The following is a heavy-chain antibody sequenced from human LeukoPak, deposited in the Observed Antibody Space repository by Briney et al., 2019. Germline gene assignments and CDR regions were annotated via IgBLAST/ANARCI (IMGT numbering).Heavy chain of an antibody. CDR2: ISYDGSNK. J-gene: IGHJ3*02. Sequence: PGGSLRLSCAASGFTFSSYAMHGVRQAPGKGLEGVAVISYDGSNKYYAESVKGRFTISRDNSKNTLYLQMNSLRAEDTAVYYCARDFLLLWFGESHGAFDIWGQGTMVTVSS. D-gene: IGHD3-10*01. CDR3: ARDFLLLWFGESHGAFDI. V-gene: IGHV3-30*04. CDR1: GFTFSSYA.